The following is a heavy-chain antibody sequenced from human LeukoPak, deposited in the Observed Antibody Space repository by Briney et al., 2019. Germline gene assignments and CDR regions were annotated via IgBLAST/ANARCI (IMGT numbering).Heavy chain of an antibody. J-gene: IGHJ4*02. Sequence: GGSLRLSCAASGFTFSSYWMHWVRQAPGKGLVWVSRINSDGSSTSYADSVKGRFTISRDNSKNTLYLQMNSLRAEDTAVYYCARDDYDSSGYLFDYWGQGTLVTVSS. CDR2: INSDGSST. CDR3: ARDDYDSSGYLFDY. V-gene: IGHV3-74*01. D-gene: IGHD3-22*01. CDR1: GFTFSSYW.